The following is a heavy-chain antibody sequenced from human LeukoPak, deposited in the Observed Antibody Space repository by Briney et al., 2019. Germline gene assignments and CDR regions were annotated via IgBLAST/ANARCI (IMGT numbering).Heavy chain of an antibody. Sequence: PGGSLRLSCAASGFTFSSYSMNWVRQAPGKGLEWVSSISSSSSYIYYADSVKGRFTISRDNAKNSLYLQMNSLRAEDTAVYYCARGIAARHSPVGYWGQGTLVTVSS. CDR3: ARGIAARHSPVGY. CDR2: ISSSSSYI. V-gene: IGHV3-21*01. D-gene: IGHD6-6*01. CDR1: GFTFSSYS. J-gene: IGHJ4*02.